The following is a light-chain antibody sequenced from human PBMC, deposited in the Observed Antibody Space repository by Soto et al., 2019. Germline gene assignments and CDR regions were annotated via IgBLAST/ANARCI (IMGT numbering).Light chain of an antibody. CDR2: DVS. Sequence: QSALTQPRSVPGSPGQSVTISCTGTSSDVGGYNYVSWYQQHPGKAPKFMIYDVSKRPSGVPDRFSGSKSGNTASLTISGLQAEDEADYYCCSYAGSYTLVFGGGTQLTVL. V-gene: IGLV2-11*01. CDR1: SSDVGGYNY. J-gene: IGLJ2*01. CDR3: CSYAGSYTLV.